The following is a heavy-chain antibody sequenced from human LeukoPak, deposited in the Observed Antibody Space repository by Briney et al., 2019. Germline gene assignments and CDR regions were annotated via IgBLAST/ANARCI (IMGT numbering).Heavy chain of an antibody. CDR3: TRGSSGRRDN. CDR2: MNPKSGNT. D-gene: IGHD6-19*01. Sequence: ASVKLSCKASGYTFTSCNINWVRQATGQGLEWMGWMNPKSGNTGYGQSFQGRITMTRDISIGTAYMELSNLTSEDTAIYYCTRGSSGRRDNWGQGTLVTVSA. V-gene: IGHV1-8*01. CDR1: GYTFTSCN. J-gene: IGHJ4*02.